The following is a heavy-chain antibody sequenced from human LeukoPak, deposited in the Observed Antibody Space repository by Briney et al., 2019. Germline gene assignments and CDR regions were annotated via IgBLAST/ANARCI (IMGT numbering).Heavy chain of an antibody. J-gene: IGHJ3*02. V-gene: IGHV1-69*06. CDR3: ASALNHIVVVTAIDAFDI. CDR2: IIPIFGTA. Sequence: SVKVSCKASGYTFIDFYMHWVRQAPGQGLEWMGRIIPIFGTANYAQKFQGRVTITADKSTSTAYMELSSLRSEDTAVYYCASALNHIVVVTAIDAFDIWGQGTMVTVSS. D-gene: IGHD2-21*02. CDR1: GYTFIDFY.